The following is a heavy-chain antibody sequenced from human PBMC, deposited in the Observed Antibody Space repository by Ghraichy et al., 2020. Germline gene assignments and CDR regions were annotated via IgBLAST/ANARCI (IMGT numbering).Heavy chain of an antibody. CDR3: ARDPPYGDLTWFDP. CDR1: GYTFTSYG. D-gene: IGHD4-17*01. V-gene: IGHV1-18*01. Sequence: ASVKVSCKASGYTFTSYGISWVRQAPGQGLEWMGWISAYNGNTNYAQKLQGRVTMTTDTSTSTAYMELRSLRSDDTAVYYCARDPPYGDLTWFDPWVQGTLVTVSS. CDR2: ISAYNGNT. J-gene: IGHJ5*02.